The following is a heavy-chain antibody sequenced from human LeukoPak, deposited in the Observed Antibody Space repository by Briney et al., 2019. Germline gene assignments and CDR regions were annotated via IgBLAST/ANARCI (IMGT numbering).Heavy chain of an antibody. J-gene: IGHJ3*02. CDR3: ARERGSIVRGVITVYAFDI. D-gene: IGHD3-10*01. CDR1: GGSISSYY. V-gene: IGHV4-59*01. Sequence: NPSGTLSLTCTVSGGSISSYYWSWIRQLPGKGLEWIGYIYYSGSTKYNPSLKSRVTISVDTSKNQFSLKLSSVTAADTAVYYCARERGSIVRGVITVYAFDIWGQGTMVTVPS. CDR2: IYYSGST.